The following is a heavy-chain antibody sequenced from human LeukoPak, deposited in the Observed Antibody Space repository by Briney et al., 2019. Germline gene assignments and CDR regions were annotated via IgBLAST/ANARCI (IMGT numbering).Heavy chain of an antibody. CDR2: IKQDGSEK. J-gene: IGHJ6*03. CDR1: GFTFSSYW. CDR3: ARGSSSSYYYYYMDV. Sequence: GGSLRLSCAASGFTFSSYWMSWVRQAPGKGLELVANIKQDGSEKYYVDSMKGRFTISRDNAKNSLYLQMNSLRAEDTAVYYCARGSSSSYYYYYMDVWGKGTTVTVSS. V-gene: IGHV3-7*01. D-gene: IGHD6-6*01.